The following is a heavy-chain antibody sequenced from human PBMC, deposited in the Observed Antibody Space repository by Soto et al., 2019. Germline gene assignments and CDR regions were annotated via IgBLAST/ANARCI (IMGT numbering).Heavy chain of an antibody. CDR1: GFTFSSYS. V-gene: IGHV3-53*01. CDR2: IYSGGST. CDR3: ARDASEPPY. Sequence: GGSLRLSCAASGFTFSSYSMNWVRQAPGKGLEWVSVIYSGGSTYYADSVKGRFTISRDNSKNTLYLQMNSLRAEDTAVYYCARDASEPPYWGQGTLVTVSS. J-gene: IGHJ4*02.